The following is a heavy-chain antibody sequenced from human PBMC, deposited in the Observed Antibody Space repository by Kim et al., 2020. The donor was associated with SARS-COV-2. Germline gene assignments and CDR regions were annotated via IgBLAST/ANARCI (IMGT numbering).Heavy chain of an antibody. D-gene: IGHD3-9*01. CDR3: ARAGLYFYSMDV. Sequence: SETLSLTCTVSGASIRSYYWSWIRQPPGKALEWIGYMFYSGSTNYNPSLKSRVTMSVDTSKNQFSLKLSSVTAADTAVYYCARAGLYFYSMDVWDQGTTVTVSS. CDR2: MFYSGST. V-gene: IGHV4-59*13. J-gene: IGHJ6*02. CDR1: GASIRSYY.